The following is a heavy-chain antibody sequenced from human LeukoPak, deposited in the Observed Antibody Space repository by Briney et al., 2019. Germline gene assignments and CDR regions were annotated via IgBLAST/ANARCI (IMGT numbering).Heavy chain of an antibody. J-gene: IGHJ4*02. CDR2: INPNSGGT. V-gene: IGHV1-2*02. D-gene: IGHD1-26*01. CDR3: ARVSYSGSYYEY. CDR1: GYTFTGYY. Sequence: ASVKVSCKASGYTFTGYYMHWVRQAPGQGLEWMGWINPNSGGTNYAQKFQGRVTMTRDTSTSTVYMELSSLRSEDTAVYYCARVSYSGSYYEYWGQGTLVTVSS.